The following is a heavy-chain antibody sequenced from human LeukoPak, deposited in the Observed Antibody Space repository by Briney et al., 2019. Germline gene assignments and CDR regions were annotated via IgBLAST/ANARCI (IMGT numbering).Heavy chain of an antibody. CDR1: GFTFSSSA. D-gene: IGHD1-26*01. V-gene: IGHV3-23*01. CDR2: ISASGGST. J-gene: IGHJ4*02. Sequence: GGSLRLSCAASGFTFSSSAMSWVRQVPGKGLEWVSGISASGGSTSYADSVRGRFTISRDNSKNTLYLQMNSLRAEDTAVYYCARDRNSGFFDYWGQGTLVTVSS. CDR3: ARDRNSGFFDY.